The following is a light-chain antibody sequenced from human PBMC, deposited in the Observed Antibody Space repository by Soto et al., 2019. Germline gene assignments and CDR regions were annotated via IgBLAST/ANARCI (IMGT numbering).Light chain of an antibody. V-gene: IGLV2-8*01. CDR1: SSDVGAYNY. CDR2: EVS. Sequence: QSALTQPPSASGSPGQSVTISCTGTSSDVGAYNYVSWYQQHPGKAPKVMIYEVSKRPSGVPDRFSGSKSGNTASLTVSGLQAEDEADYFCSSWAGSYIVVFGGGTKLTVL. CDR3: SSWAGSYIVV. J-gene: IGLJ3*02.